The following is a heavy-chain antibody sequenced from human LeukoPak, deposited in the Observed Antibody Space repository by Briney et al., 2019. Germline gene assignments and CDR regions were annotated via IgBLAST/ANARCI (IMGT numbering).Heavy chain of an antibody. CDR1: GFTFTYYW. J-gene: IGHJ1*01. CDR3: ARDLTTSSTAYFHH. Sequence: GGSLRLSCAASGFTFTYYWMSWVRQAPGKGLEWVANINQDDTQKYYVDSVKGRFAISKDNAKNSLYLQMNSLRAEDTAVYYCARDLTTSSTAYFHHWGQGTLVTVSS. D-gene: IGHD6-6*01. CDR2: INQDDTQK. V-gene: IGHV3-7*01.